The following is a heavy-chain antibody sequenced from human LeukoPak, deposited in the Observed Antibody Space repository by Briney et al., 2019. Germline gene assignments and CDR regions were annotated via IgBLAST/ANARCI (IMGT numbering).Heavy chain of an antibody. D-gene: IGHD4-17*01. J-gene: IGHJ4*02. CDR2: INSDGSST. CDR3: ARVLGHLRESERDDYGDYYYFDY. CDR1: GFTFSSYW. Sequence: GGSLRLSCAASGFTFSSYWMHWVRQAPGKGLVWVSRINSDGSSTSYADSVKGRFTISRDNAKNTLYLQMNSLRAEDTAVYYCARVLGHLRESERDDYGDYYYFDYWGQGTLVTVSS. V-gene: IGHV3-74*01.